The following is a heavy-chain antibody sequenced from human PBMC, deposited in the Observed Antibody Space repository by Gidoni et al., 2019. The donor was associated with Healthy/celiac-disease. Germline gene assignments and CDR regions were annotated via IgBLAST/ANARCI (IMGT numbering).Heavy chain of an antibody. CDR3: ARDRSGQQLIKGGYNWFDP. Sequence: EVQLVESGGGLVKPGGSLRLSCSSSGVAFSTHSLNWGGQAPGKGLEWVASISSSSSYIYYADSVKGRFTISRDNAKNSLYLQMNSLRAEDTAVYYCARDRSGQQLIKGGYNWFDPWGQGTLVTVSS. V-gene: IGHV3-21*01. CDR2: ISSSSSYI. D-gene: IGHD6-13*01. CDR1: GVAFSTHS. J-gene: IGHJ5*02.